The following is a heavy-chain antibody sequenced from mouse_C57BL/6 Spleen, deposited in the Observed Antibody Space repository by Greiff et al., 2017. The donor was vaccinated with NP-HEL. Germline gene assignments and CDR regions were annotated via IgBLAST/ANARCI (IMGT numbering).Heavy chain of an antibody. CDR2: IWRGGST. D-gene: IGHD2-4*01. Sequence: VQLVESGPGLVQPSQSLSITCTVSGFSLTSYGVHWVRQSPGKGLEWLGVIWRGGSTDYNAAFMSRLSITKDNSKSQVFFKMNSLQADDTAIYYCAKTLYYDYPYYAMDYWGQGTSVTVSS. J-gene: IGHJ4*01. CDR1: GFSLTSYG. V-gene: IGHV2-5*01. CDR3: AKTLYYDYPYYAMDY.